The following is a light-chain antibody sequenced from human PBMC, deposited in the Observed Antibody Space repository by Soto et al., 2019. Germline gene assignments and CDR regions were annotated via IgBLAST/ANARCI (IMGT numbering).Light chain of an antibody. CDR3: QKYNTDPFT. CDR1: QGISTY. Sequence: DIPMTQSPSSLSASVGDSVNITCRASQGISTYLAWYQQKPGKSPKLLIYAGSILRSGVPSRFSGTRYDTEFTLTISSLQPEDVATYYCQKYNTDPFTFGPGTIVDMK. J-gene: IGKJ3*01. V-gene: IGKV1-27*01. CDR2: AGS.